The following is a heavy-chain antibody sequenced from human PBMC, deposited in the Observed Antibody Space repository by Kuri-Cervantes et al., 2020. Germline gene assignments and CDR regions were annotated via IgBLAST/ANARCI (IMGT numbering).Heavy chain of an antibody. CDR2: ISYDGSNK. CDR3: ASLPFYYYDSSGYRDY. CDR1: GFTFSSYA. V-gene: IGHV3-30-3*01. J-gene: IGHJ4*02. D-gene: IGHD3-22*01. Sequence: GESLKISCAASGFTFSSYAMHWVRQAPGKGLEWVAVISYDGSNKYYADSAKGRFTISRDNSKNTLYLQMNSLRAEDTAVYYCASLPFYYYDSSGYRDYWGQGTLVTVSS.